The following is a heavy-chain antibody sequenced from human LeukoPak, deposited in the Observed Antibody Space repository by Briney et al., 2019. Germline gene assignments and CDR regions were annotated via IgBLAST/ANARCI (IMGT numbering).Heavy chain of an antibody. CDR2: IVVGSGNA. D-gene: IGHD3-3*01. Sequence: SVKVSCKASGFTFSGSAVQWVRQARGQRLEWIGWIVVGSGNANYAQKFQGRVTITRDMSTSTTYMELSSLGSEDTAVYYCARGRTYYDFWSGYWFDPWGQGTLVTVSS. CDR3: ARGRTYYDFWSGYWFDP. J-gene: IGHJ5*02. CDR1: GFTFSGSA. V-gene: IGHV1-58*01.